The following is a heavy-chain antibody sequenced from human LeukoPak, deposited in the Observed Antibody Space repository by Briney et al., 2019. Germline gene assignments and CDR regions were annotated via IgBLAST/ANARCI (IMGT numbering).Heavy chain of an antibody. CDR2: IHSSGST. D-gene: IGHD1-26*01. CDR1: GGSITTYY. J-gene: IGHJ4*02. Sequence: SETLSLTCTVSGGSITTYYWSWIRQPPGKGREWVGNIHSSGSTYYNPSLTSRVTVSIDTSKNQFSLKLNSVTAADTAVYYCARDILVVGATLYFDLWGQGTVVTVS. V-gene: IGHV4-59*01. CDR3: ARDILVVGATLYFDL.